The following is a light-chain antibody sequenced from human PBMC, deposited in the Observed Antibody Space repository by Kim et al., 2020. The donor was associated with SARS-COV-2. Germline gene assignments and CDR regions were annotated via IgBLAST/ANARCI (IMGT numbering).Light chain of an antibody. J-gene: IGLJ3*02. Sequence: NFMLTQPHSVSESPGKTVTISCTRSSGSIASNYVQWYQQRPGSAPTTVIYEDNQRPSGVPDRFSGSIDSSSNSASLTISGLKTEDEADYYCQSYDSSNRWVSGGGTKLTVL. CDR1: SGSIASNY. V-gene: IGLV6-57*03. CDR2: EDN. CDR3: QSYDSSNRWV.